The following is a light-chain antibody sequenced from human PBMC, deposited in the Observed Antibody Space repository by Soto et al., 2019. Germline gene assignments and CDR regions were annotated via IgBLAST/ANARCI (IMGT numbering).Light chain of an antibody. V-gene: IGLV2-14*03. CDR3: SSYRGSNTVV. J-gene: IGLJ2*01. CDR1: SSDVGGYNS. Sequence: QSALTQPASVSGSPGQSITISCTGTSSDVGGYNSVSWYHHHPGRAPKLLIYNAFDRPSGVSNRFSGSKSGNTASLTISGLQAEDEADYYCSSYRGSNTVVFGGGTKVTVL. CDR2: NAF.